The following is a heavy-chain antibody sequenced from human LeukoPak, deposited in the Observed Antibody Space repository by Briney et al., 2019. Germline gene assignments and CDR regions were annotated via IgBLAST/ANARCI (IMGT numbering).Heavy chain of an antibody. Sequence: GGSLRLSCAASGFTFSNYWLTWVRQAPGQGLEWVANIKQDGSEKHYVDSVKGRFTISRDNAKNSLYLQMNSLRAEDTAVYYCARVSIFGVVIIGYFDYWGQGTLVTVSS. V-gene: IGHV3-7*03. CDR1: GFTFSNYW. D-gene: IGHD3-3*01. J-gene: IGHJ4*02. CDR3: ARVSIFGVVIIGYFDY. CDR2: IKQDGSEK.